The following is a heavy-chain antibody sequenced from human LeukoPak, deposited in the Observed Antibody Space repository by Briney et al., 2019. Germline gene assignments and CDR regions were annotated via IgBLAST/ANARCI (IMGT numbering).Heavy chain of an antibody. D-gene: IGHD1-1*01. Sequence: ASVKVSCKASGYTFTSYDINWVRQATGQGLEWMGWMNPNSGNTGYAQKFQGRVTMTRNTSISTAYMELSSLRSEDTAVYYCARGLKRGWPTEYYYMDVWGKGTTVTISS. CDR1: GYTFTSYD. V-gene: IGHV1-8*01. CDR3: ARGLKRGWPTEYYYMDV. J-gene: IGHJ6*03. CDR2: MNPNSGNT.